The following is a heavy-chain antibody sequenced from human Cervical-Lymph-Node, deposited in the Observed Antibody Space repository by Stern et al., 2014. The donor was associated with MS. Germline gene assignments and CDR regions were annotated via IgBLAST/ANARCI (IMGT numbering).Heavy chain of an antibody. CDR2: IVVGSGNT. Sequence: QLVQSGPEVKKPGTSVKVSCKASGFTFTSSAVQWVRQARGQRLEWIGWIVVGSGNTTYAQKFQERVTITRDMSTSTAYMKLSSLRSEDTAVYYCAAEQMYYSDSVGAFDIWGQGTMVTVSS. V-gene: IGHV1-58*01. CDR3: AAEQMYYSDSVGAFDI. J-gene: IGHJ3*02. CDR1: GFTFTSSA. D-gene: IGHD3-22*01.